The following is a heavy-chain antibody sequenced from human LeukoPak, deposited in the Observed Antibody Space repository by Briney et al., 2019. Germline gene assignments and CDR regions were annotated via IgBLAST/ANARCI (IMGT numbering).Heavy chain of an antibody. CDR3: ASPAEYSSSWYFDY. Sequence: SETLSLTCTVSGYSISSGYYWGWIRQPPGKGLEWIGSIYHSGSTYYNPSLKSRVTISVDTSKKQFSLKLSSVTAADTAVYYCASPAEYSSSWYFDYWGQGTLVTVSS. V-gene: IGHV4-38-2*02. CDR1: GYSISSGYY. CDR2: IYHSGST. D-gene: IGHD6-13*01. J-gene: IGHJ4*02.